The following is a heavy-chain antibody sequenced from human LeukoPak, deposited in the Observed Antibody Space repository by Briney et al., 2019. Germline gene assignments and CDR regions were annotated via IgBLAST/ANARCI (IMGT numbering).Heavy chain of an antibody. CDR2: ISSSGSTT. CDR3: ARDNYDSSGYYFD. V-gene: IGHV3-48*03. Sequence: GGSLRLSCAASGFTFSSYEMNWVRQAPGKGLEWVSYISSSGSTTHYADSVKGRFTISRDNAKKSLYLQMNSLRAEDTSVYYCARDNYDSSGYYFDWGQGTLVTVSS. J-gene: IGHJ4*02. CDR1: GFTFSSYE. D-gene: IGHD3-22*01.